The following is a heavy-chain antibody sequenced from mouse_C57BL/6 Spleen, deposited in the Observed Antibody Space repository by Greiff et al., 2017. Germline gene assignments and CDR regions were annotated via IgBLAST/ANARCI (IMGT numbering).Heavy chain of an antibody. Sequence: EVQLQQSGPVLVKPGASVKMSCKASGYTFTDYYMNWVKQSHGKSLEWIGVINPYNGGTSYNQKFKGKATLTVDKYSSTAYMELNSLTSEDSAVYYCARLEDYGSSYLYYWGQGTTLTVSS. V-gene: IGHV1-19*01. J-gene: IGHJ2*01. CDR2: INPYNGGT. CDR3: ARLEDYGSSYLYY. D-gene: IGHD1-1*01. CDR1: GYTFTDYY.